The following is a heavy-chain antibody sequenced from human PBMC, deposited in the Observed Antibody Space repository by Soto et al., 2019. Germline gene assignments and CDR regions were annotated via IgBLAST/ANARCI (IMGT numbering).Heavy chain of an antibody. CDR1: GGSFSGYY. CDR2: INHSGST. Sequence: SETLSLTCAVYGGSFSGYYWSWIRQPPGKGLEWIGEINHSGSTNYNPSLKSRVTISVDTSKNQFSLKLSSVTAADTAVYYCARLGRLGYCSGGSCYYFDYWGQGTLVTVSS. J-gene: IGHJ4*02. D-gene: IGHD2-15*01. CDR3: ARLGRLGYCSGGSCYYFDY. V-gene: IGHV4-34*01.